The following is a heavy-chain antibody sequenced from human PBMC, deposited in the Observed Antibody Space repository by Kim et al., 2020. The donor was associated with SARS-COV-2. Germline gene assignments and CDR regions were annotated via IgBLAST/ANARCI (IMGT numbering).Heavy chain of an antibody. V-gene: IGHV1-18*04. D-gene: IGHD1-26*01. Sequence: ASVKVSCKASGYTFTSYGISWVRQAPGQGLEWMGWISAYNGNTNYAQKLQGRVTMTTDTSTSTAYMELRSLRSDDTAVYYCAREPQTTIVGATHYFDYWGQGTLVTVSS. CDR2: ISAYNGNT. J-gene: IGHJ4*02. CDR1: GYTFTSYG. CDR3: AREPQTTIVGATHYFDY.